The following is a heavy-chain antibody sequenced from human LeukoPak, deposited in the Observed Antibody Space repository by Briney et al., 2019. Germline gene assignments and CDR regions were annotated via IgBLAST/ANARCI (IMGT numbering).Heavy chain of an antibody. J-gene: IGHJ4*02. Sequence: GRSLRLSCGASGFTFSSYGMHWVRQAPGKGLEWVAVMSYDGSNKYYADSVKGRFTISRDNSKNTLYLQMNSLRAEDTAVYYCATWRGSGWYYFDYWGQGTLVTVSS. CDR2: MSYDGSNK. CDR3: ATWRGSGWYYFDY. V-gene: IGHV3-30*03. CDR1: GFTFSSYG. D-gene: IGHD6-19*01.